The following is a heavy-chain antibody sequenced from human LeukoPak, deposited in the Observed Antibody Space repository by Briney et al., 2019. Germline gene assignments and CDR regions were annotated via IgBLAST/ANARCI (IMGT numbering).Heavy chain of an antibody. CDR1: GFTFSTFA. D-gene: IGHD6-19*01. CDR2: ISDSDGST. CDR3: VKGGWLDY. V-gene: IGHV3-23*01. J-gene: IGHJ4*02. Sequence: GGSLRLSCASSGFTFSTFAMSWARQAPGKGLEWVSFISDSDGSTFYADSVRGRFTSSRDNSKNILYLHMNSLRVEDTAIYYCVKGGWLDYWGQGTLVTVSS.